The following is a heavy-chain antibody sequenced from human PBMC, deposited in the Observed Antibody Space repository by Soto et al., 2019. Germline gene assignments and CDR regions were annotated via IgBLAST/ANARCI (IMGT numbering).Heavy chain of an antibody. CDR2: IGAARDP. J-gene: IGHJ6*02. V-gene: IGHV3-13*05. CDR3: ARAYTRRLPRRADYYSALDV. CDR1: GFSFSYYD. D-gene: IGHD2-15*01. Sequence: GGSRRRSCTASGFSFSYYDMHWGRQGPGKGLEWVSTIGAARDPYYTGAVKHRFTISRENARNSMFLQMNSVTVGDTAVYYCARAYTRRLPRRADYYSALDVWGQGIMVTV.